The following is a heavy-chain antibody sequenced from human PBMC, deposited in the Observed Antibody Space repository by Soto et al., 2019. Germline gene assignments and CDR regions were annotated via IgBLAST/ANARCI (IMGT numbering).Heavy chain of an antibody. CDR1: GFTFSSYA. CDR3: AKVIAVADALFDAFDI. CDR2: ISGSGGST. V-gene: IGHV3-23*01. Sequence: GGSLRLSCAASGFTFSSYAMSWVRQAPGKGLEWVSAISGSGGSTYYADSVKGRFTISRDNSKNTLYLQMNSLRAEDTAVYYCAKVIAVADALFDAFDIWGQGTMVTVSS. J-gene: IGHJ3*02. D-gene: IGHD6-19*01.